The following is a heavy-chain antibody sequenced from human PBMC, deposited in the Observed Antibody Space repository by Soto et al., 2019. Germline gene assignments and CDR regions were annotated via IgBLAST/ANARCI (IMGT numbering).Heavy chain of an antibody. CDR2: MNPNSGNT. Sequence: QVQLVQSGAEVKKPGASVKVSCKASGYTFTSYVINWVRQATGQGLEWMGWMNPNSGNTGYAQKFRGRVTMTRNTSISTAYMELSSLRSEDTAVYYCARERTGTTSMDVWGQGTTVTVSS. J-gene: IGHJ6*02. CDR3: ARERTGTTSMDV. D-gene: IGHD1-1*01. V-gene: IGHV1-8*01. CDR1: GYTFTSYV.